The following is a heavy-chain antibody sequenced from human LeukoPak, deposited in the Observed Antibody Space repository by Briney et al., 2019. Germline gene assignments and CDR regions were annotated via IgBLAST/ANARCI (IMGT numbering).Heavy chain of an antibody. CDR1: GGSISSTSYY. D-gene: IGHD3-10*01. V-gene: IGHV4-39*07. Sequence: SETLSLTCTVSGGSISSTSYYWGWIRQPPGKGLEWIGNIYYSGSTYYNPSLNSRVTISVDTSKNQFSLKLSSVTAADTAVYYCAREGGYYGSESVMDVWGKGTTVTVSS. CDR3: AREGGYYGSESVMDV. CDR2: IYYSGST. J-gene: IGHJ6*03.